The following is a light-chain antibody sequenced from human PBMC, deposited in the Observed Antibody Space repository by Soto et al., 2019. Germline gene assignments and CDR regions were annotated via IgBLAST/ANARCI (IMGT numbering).Light chain of an antibody. Sequence: VILMTQSPSLLSASTGARVTISCRLSQGISSYLAWYQQKPGQAPELLIYAASTLQDGVPSRYSGSGSGTYYALTISCLQNEDVATYSCQQYYSFPWTVGQGTKVEIK. CDR3: QQYYSFPWT. V-gene: IGKV1D-8*01. CDR2: AAS. J-gene: IGKJ1*01. CDR1: QGISSY.